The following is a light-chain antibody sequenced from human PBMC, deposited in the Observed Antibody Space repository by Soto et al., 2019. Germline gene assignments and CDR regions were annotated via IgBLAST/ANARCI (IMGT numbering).Light chain of an antibody. CDR3: SSYTTPRPPYV. V-gene: IGLV2-14*03. Sequence: QSALTQPASVSGSPGQSITISCTGSSSDVGDYNYVSWYQHHPVKAPKLMIFDVSNRPSGVSTRFSGSKSANTASLTISGLQAEDEADYYCSSYTTPRPPYVFGSGTKLTVL. CDR1: SSDVGDYNY. CDR2: DVS. J-gene: IGLJ1*01.